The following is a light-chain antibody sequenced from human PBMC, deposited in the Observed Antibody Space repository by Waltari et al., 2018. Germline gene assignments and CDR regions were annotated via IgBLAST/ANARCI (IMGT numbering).Light chain of an antibody. CDR2: ANV. J-gene: IGLJ2*01. CDR1: TSNIGAPYD. CDR3: QSYDRRLEVI. Sequence: QSVLTQPPSVSGAPGQRVTISCSGSTSNIGAPYDVPWDQQHPGTAPKLLIFANVHRPSGVPDRFSGSKSGTSASLAITGLQAEDEADYYCQSYDRRLEVIFGGGTKLAVL. V-gene: IGLV1-40*01.